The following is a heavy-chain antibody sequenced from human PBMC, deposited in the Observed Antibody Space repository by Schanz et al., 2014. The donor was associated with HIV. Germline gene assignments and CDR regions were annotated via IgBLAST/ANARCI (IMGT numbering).Heavy chain of an antibody. CDR3: ATTLYPYTSSSDYYYGMDV. CDR2: IWYDGSNK. V-gene: IGHV3-33*01. D-gene: IGHD6-6*01. CDR1: GFSFSSYG. J-gene: IGHJ6*02. Sequence: QAQLVESGGGVVQPGRSLRLSCAASGFSFSSYGMHWVRQAPGKGLEWVAVIWYDGSNKYYADSVKGRFTISRDNSRKTLYLQMNSLRAEDTALYYCATTLYPYTSSSDYYYGMDVWGQGTTVTVSS.